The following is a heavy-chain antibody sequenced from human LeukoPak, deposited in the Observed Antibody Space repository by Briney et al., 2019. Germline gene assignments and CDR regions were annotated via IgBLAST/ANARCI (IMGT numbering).Heavy chain of an antibody. CDR1: GFTVSSNY. Sequence: GGSLRLSCAASGFTVSSNYMSWVRQAPGKGLEWVSVIYNDGTTYYADSVKGRFTISRENAKNSLYLQMNSLRAGDTAVYYCARATHGSGFDYWGQGALVTVFS. V-gene: IGHV3-66*01. J-gene: IGHJ4*02. CDR2: IYNDGTT. D-gene: IGHD3-10*01. CDR3: ARATHGSGFDY.